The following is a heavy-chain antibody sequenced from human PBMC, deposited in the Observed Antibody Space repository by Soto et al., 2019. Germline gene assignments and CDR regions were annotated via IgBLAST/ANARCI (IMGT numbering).Heavy chain of an antibody. Sequence: SETLSLTCTIYGGSFSGYYWSWIRQPPGKGLEWIGEINHSGSTNYSPSLKRRVSISVDTSKDKFSLNLSSVTAADTAVYYCASGKTRTARPSLRYYYYGLDVWGQGTTVTVSS. CDR2: INHSGST. J-gene: IGHJ6*02. CDR3: ASGKTRTARPSLRYYYYGLDV. V-gene: IGHV4-34*01. D-gene: IGHD6-6*01. CDR1: GGSFSGYY.